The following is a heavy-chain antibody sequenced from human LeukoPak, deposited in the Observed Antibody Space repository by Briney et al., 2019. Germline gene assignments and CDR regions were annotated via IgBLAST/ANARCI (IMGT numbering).Heavy chain of an antibody. CDR1: GFTFSSYG. Sequence: GGSLRLSCAASGFTFSSYGMTWVRQAPGKGLAWVSYISSSSSTIYYADSVKGRFTISRDNAKNSLYLQMNSLRAEDTAVYYCARGGSYSALKFDPWGQGTLVTVSS. D-gene: IGHD1-26*01. CDR2: ISSSSSTI. CDR3: ARGGSYSALKFDP. J-gene: IGHJ5*02. V-gene: IGHV3-48*04.